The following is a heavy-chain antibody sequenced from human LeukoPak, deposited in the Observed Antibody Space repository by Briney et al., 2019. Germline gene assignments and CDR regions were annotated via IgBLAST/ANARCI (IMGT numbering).Heavy chain of an antibody. D-gene: IGHD2-2*01. V-gene: IGHV4-59*01. CDR1: GGSISSCY. Sequence: SETLSLTCTVSGGSISSCYWSWIRQPPGKGLEWIGYIYYSGSTNYNPSLKSRVTISVDTSKNQFSLKLSSVTAADTAVYYCARDKIVVVPAASYYYGMDVWGQGTTVTVSS. CDR2: IYYSGST. CDR3: ARDKIVVVPAASYYYGMDV. J-gene: IGHJ6*02.